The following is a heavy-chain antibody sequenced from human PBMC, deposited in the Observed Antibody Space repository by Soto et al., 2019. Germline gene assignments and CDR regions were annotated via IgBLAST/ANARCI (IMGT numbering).Heavy chain of an antibody. Sequence: LQLSCKGSGYSFPSYWIGWVRQMPGKGLEWMGIIYPGDSDTRYSPSFQGQVTISADKSISTAYLQWSSLKASDTAMYYCARHYCSSTSCYPVYYYYYGMDVWGQGTTVTVS. CDR2: IYPGDSDT. D-gene: IGHD2-2*01. J-gene: IGHJ6*02. CDR3: ARHYCSSTSCYPVYYYYYGMDV. V-gene: IGHV5-51*01. CDR1: GYSFPSYW.